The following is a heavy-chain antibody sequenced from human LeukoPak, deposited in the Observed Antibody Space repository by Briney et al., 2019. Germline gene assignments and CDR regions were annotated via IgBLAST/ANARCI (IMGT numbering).Heavy chain of an antibody. J-gene: IGHJ6*02. V-gene: IGHV3-30*02. CDR1: GFIFSNDA. D-gene: IGHD3-3*01. CDR2: IWFDGSNK. Sequence: PGGSLRLSCAASGFIFSNDAMHWVRQAPGKGLEWVAFIWFDGSNKHYADSVKGRFTISRDNSKNTLYLQMNSLRAEDTAVYYCARDHGTYYDFWSGYWAPTVNYYYYYGMDVWGQGTTVTVSS. CDR3: ARDHGTYYDFWSGYWAPTVNYYYYYGMDV.